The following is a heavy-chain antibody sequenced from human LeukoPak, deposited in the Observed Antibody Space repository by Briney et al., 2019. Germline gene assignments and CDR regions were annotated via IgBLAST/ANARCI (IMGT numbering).Heavy chain of an antibody. CDR3: TRVSYYDILTGPFDY. J-gene: IGHJ4*02. V-gene: IGHV3-49*04. CDR1: GFTLGDYA. CDR2: IRSKAYGGTT. Sequence: GGSLRLSCTASGFTLGDYAMSWVRQAPGKGLEWVGFIRSKAYGGTTEYAASVKGRFTISRDDSKSIAYLQMNSLKTEDTAVYYCTRVSYYDILTGPFDYWGQGTLVTVSS. D-gene: IGHD3-9*01.